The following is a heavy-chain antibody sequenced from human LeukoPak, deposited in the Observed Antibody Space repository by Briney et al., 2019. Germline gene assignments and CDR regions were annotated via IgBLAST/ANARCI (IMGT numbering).Heavy chain of an antibody. CDR1: GFTFNSYA. V-gene: IGHV3-23*01. Sequence: GGSLRPSCAASGFTFNSYAMSWVRQAPGKGLEWVSAITGSGGTTYYADSVKGRFTMSRDNSKNTLYLLMNSLRAEDTAVYHCAKDSGAYCSGGSCYRGYFHNWGQGTLVTVSS. CDR2: ITGSGGTT. CDR3: AKDSGAYCSGGSCYRGYFHN. D-gene: IGHD2-15*01. J-gene: IGHJ4*02.